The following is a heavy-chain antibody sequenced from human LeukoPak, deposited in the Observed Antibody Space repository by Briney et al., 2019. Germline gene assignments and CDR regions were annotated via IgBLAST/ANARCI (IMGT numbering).Heavy chain of an antibody. J-gene: IGHJ4*02. CDR2: MSTDGSNT. D-gene: IGHD5/OR15-5a*01. CDR3: TSATQDAWEVSAH. V-gene: IGHV3-74*01. CDR1: GFTFSNYW. Sequence: GGSLRLSCAASGFTFSNYWMHWVRQVPGKGLVWLSRMSTDGSNTGYADSVRGRFTVSRDNAKNTLYLQMNSLRVEDTAVYYCTSATQDAWEVSAHWGQGTLVTVSS.